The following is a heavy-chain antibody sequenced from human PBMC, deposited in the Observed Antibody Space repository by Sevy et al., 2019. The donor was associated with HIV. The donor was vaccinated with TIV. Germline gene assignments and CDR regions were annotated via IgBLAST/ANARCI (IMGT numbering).Heavy chain of an antibody. CDR1: GFTFSSYA. V-gene: IGHV3-30-3*01. Sequence: GGSLRLSCAASGFTFSSYAMHWVRQAPGKGLEWVAVISYDGSNKYYADSVKGRFTISRDNSKNTLYLQMNSLRAEDTAVYYCARDMPSAMVTWARLRPFDYWGQGTLVTVSS. CDR2: ISYDGSNK. CDR3: ARDMPSAMVTWARLRPFDY. D-gene: IGHD5-18*01. J-gene: IGHJ4*02.